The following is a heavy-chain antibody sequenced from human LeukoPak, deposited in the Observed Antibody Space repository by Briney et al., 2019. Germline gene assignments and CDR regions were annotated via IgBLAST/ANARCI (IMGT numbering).Heavy chain of an antibody. Sequence: GGSLRLSCAASGFTFGTYSMNWVRQAPGKGLEWVSSISSESTYILYADSVKGRFTISRDNAKNSLYLQMNSLRAEDTAVYYCAKDLFPRYSGYGSSFDYWGQGTLVTVSS. V-gene: IGHV3-21*04. CDR1: GFTFGTYS. CDR2: ISSESTYI. D-gene: IGHD5-12*01. J-gene: IGHJ4*02. CDR3: AKDLFPRYSGYGSSFDY.